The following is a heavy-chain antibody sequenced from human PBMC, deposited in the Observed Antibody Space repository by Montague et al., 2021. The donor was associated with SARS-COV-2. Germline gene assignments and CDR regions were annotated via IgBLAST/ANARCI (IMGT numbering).Heavy chain of an antibody. J-gene: IGHJ3*01. CDR3: TRGHCSGGFCYYGVAFDV. CDR1: GASINIGTYY. CDR2: IHDSGTT. V-gene: IGHV4-61*01. Sequence: SETLSLTCTVSGASINIGTYYWTWIRQSPGKPLEWVGYIHDSGTTXYXXXXKXRVTILEDTSRNQFSLNLNSVTPADTAVYYCTRGHCSGGFCYYGVAFDVWGQGTMVTVS. D-gene: IGHD2-15*01.